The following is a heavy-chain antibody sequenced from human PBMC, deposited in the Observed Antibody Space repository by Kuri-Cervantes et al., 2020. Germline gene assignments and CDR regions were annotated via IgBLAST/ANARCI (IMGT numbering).Heavy chain of an antibody. V-gene: IGHV7-4-1*02. Sequence: ASVKVSCKASGYTFTSYAMNWVRQAPGQGLEWMGWINTNTGNPTYAQVFKGRFVFSLDTSVSTAYLQISSLKAEDTAVYYCARVSFDWDPLFDYWGQGTLVTVSS. CDR2: INTNTGNP. CDR1: GYTFTSYA. J-gene: IGHJ4*02. D-gene: IGHD3-9*01. CDR3: ARVSFDWDPLFDY.